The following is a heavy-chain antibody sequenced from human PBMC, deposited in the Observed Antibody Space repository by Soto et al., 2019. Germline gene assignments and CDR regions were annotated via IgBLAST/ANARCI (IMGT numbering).Heavy chain of an antibody. J-gene: IGHJ6*02. CDR3: ARGIAAAGTYYYYYYGMDV. D-gene: IGHD6-13*01. CDR1: GGTFSSYA. CDR2: IIPIFGTA. Sequence: SVKVSCKASGGTFSSYAISWGRQAPGQGLEWMGGIIPIFGTANYAQKFQGRVTSTADESTITAYMELSSLRSEDTAVYYCARGIAAAGTYYYYYYGMDVWGQGTTVTVSS. V-gene: IGHV1-69*13.